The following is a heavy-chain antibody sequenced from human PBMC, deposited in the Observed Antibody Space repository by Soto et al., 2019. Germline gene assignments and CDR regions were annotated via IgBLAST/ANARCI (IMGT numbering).Heavy chain of an antibody. V-gene: IGHV3-7*05. CDR3: AGDGPLSSPTSGWFDP. J-gene: IGHJ5*02. CDR2: IKQDGNER. Sequence: EVQVVESGGGLVQPGGSLRLSCVASGFTFNSYWMSWVRQAPGKGLEWVANIKQDGNERHYMDSVKGRFTISRDNAKNSLDLQMNSLKIEDTAVYYCAGDGPLSSPTSGWFDPWGQGTLVIVSS. D-gene: IGHD2-2*01. CDR1: GFTFNSYW.